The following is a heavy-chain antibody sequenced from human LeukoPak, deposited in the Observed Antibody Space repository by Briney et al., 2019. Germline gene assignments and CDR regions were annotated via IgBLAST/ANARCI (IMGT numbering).Heavy chain of an antibody. D-gene: IGHD6-19*01. Sequence: GGSLRLSCAASGFTFTTYWMHWVRQAPGKGLVWVSHINSDGSITSYADSVKGRFTISRDNAKNTLYLQMNSLRAEDTAVYYCARTSYSSGWYYFDYWGQGTLVTVSS. J-gene: IGHJ4*02. CDR2: INSDGSIT. CDR3: ARTSYSSGWYYFDY. V-gene: IGHV3-74*01. CDR1: GFTFTTYW.